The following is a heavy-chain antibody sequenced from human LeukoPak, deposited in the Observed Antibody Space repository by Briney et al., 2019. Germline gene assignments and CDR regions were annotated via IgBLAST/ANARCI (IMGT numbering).Heavy chain of an antibody. J-gene: IGHJ4*02. D-gene: IGHD2-15*01. Sequence: GGSLRLSCAASGFTFSGSAMHWVRQASGKGLEWVGRIRSKANSYATAYAASVKGRFTISRDDSKNTACLQMNSLKTEDTAVYYCTSTRISPDYWGQGTLVTVSS. V-gene: IGHV3-73*01. CDR1: GFTFSGSA. CDR2: IRSKANSYAT. CDR3: TSTRISPDY.